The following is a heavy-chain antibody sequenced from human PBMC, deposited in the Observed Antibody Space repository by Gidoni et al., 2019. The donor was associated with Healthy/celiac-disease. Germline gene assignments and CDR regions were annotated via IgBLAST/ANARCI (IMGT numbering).Heavy chain of an antibody. CDR1: GFPFISYA. D-gene: IGHD2-15*01. J-gene: IGHJ5*02. CDR2: IRGSGGST. CDR3: AKDPRLGVVSTNWFDP. V-gene: IGHV3-23*01. Sequence: EVQLLESGGGLVQPGGSLRLSCAASGFPFISYAMRWVRQAPGKGLEWVSAIRGSGGSTYYADSVKGRFTISRDNAKNTLYLQRNSLRAEDTAVYYCAKDPRLGVVSTNWFDPWGQGTLVTVSS.